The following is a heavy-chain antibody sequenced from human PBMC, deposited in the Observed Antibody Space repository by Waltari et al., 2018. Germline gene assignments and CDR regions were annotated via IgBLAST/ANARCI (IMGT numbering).Heavy chain of an antibody. CDR3: ARDPGPIVGAPDL. CDR1: GYTFTDYL. V-gene: IGHV1-2*02. CDR2: FNPKNGYS. Sequence: QEQLVQSGSEVKKPGASVRVSCQASGYTFTDYLLHWFRQTPGQGFEGMGWFNPKNGYSNSAEKFLCMVTMTRDTYIYTVYLDLSGLRSDDTAVFFCARDPGPIVGAPDLWGQGTLVTVSS. D-gene: IGHD1-26*01. J-gene: IGHJ5*02.